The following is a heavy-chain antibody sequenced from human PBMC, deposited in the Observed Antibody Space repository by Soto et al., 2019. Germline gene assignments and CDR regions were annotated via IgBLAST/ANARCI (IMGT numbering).Heavy chain of an antibody. J-gene: IGHJ4*02. Sequence: GGSLRLSCAASGFTFSSYGMHWVRQAPGKGLEWVAVISYDGSNKYYADSVKGRFTISRDNSKNTLYLKMNSLRAEDTAVYYCAKESPKVAAMDFWGQGTLVTVSS. D-gene: IGHD5-12*01. CDR3: AKESPKVAAMDF. CDR1: GFTFSSYG. CDR2: ISYDGSNK. V-gene: IGHV3-30*18.